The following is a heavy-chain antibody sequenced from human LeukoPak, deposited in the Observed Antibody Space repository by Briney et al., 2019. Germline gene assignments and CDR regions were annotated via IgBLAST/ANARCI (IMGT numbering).Heavy chain of an antibody. D-gene: IGHD3-22*01. CDR2: MNPNSGGT. V-gene: IGHV1-2*02. CDR3: ARDPPYYYDSSGPADY. CDR1: GYTFTGYY. Sequence: ASVKVSCKASGYTFTGYYMHWVRQAPGQGLEWMGWMNPNSGGTNYAQKFQGRVTMTRDTSISTAYMELSRLRSDDTAVYYCARDPPYYYDSSGPADYWGQGTLVTVSS. J-gene: IGHJ4*02.